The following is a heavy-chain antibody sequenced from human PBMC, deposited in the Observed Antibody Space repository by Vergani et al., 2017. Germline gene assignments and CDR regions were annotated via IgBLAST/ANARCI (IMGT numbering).Heavy chain of an antibody. CDR3: ARNSSGWYDS. CDR1: GDSFGTYS. D-gene: IGHD3-22*01. V-gene: IGHV1-69*12. CDR2: LSPVSGTP. J-gene: IGHJ5*01. Sequence: QVQLVQSGAEVKRPGSSVKVSCEASGDSFGTYSVSWVRQAPGQGLEWLGGLSPVSGTPGYAQNFRGRVTITADESTNTFYMELSSLRREDTAIYYCARNSSGWYDSWGQGTLVTVSS.